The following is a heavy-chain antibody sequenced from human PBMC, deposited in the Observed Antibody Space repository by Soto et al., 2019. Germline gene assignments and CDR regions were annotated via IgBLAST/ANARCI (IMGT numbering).Heavy chain of an antibody. J-gene: IGHJ4*02. D-gene: IGHD3-10*01. CDR2: IYNSGST. V-gene: IGHV4-31*03. Sequence: QVQLQESGPGLVKPSQTLSLTCTVSGGSISSGGYYWSWIRQHPGKGLEWIGYIYNSGSTYYNPSLKSRVTISVDTSKSQFSLRLSSVTAADTAVYYCAREKEYYYGSGTSYYFDYWGQGTRVTVSS. CDR3: AREKEYYYGSGTSYYFDY. CDR1: GGSISSGGYY.